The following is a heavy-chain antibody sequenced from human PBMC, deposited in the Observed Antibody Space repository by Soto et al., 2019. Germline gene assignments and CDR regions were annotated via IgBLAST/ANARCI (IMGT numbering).Heavy chain of an antibody. V-gene: IGHV3-48*03. J-gene: IGHJ6*02. CDR1: GFTFSSYE. Sequence: GGSLRLSCTASGFTFSSYELNWVRQAPGKGLEWVSYISTRGRTTYYADSVKGRFTISRDNAQNSLYLQMNSLRAEDTAVYYCARDYEDSRSFFHYSYGMDVWGQGTTVTVSS. CDR3: ARDYEDSRSFFHYSYGMDV. CDR2: ISTRGRTT. D-gene: IGHD6-6*01.